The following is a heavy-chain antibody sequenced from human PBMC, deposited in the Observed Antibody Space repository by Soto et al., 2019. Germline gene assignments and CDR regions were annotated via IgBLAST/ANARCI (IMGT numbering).Heavy chain of an antibody. CDR1: GFNITRYG. D-gene: IGHD4-17*01. V-gene: IGHV3-33*01. CDR2: IWHDGSKK. Sequence: QVQLVESGGGVVQPGTSLGLSCAASGFNITRYGMHWVRQAPGKGLEWIAVIWHDGSKKYYADSVKGRFTISRDNSKNTVSLPMNRLRDEDTAIYYCTRYYDYDDYAHAFDIWGQGTMVTVSS. J-gene: IGHJ3*02. CDR3: TRYYDYDDYAHAFDI.